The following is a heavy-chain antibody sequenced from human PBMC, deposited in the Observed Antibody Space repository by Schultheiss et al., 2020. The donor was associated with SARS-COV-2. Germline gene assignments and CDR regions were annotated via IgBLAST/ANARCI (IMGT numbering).Heavy chain of an antibody. J-gene: IGHJ6*02. V-gene: IGHV3-21*01. CDR1: GFTFSSYW. CDR3: ATATMVGYYYYGMDV. D-gene: IGHD3-10*01. CDR2: ISSSSSYI. Sequence: VGSLRLSCAASGFTFSSYWMHWVRQAPGKGLEWVSSISSSSSYIYYADSVKGRFTISRDNAKNSLYLQMNSLRAEDTAVYYCATATMVGYYYYGMDVWGQGTTVTVSS.